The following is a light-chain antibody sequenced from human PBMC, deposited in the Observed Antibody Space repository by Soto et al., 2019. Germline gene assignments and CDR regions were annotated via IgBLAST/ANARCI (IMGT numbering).Light chain of an antibody. V-gene: IGKV3-20*01. CDR2: GAS. J-gene: IGKJ3*01. Sequence: EIGLTQSPGTLSLSPGERATLSCRASHSVSSSYLAWYQQKPVQAPSLLIYGASSRATSIPDRFSGSGSGTDFTITISRLEPEDFAEYYGQQYGSSPPFGTGTKVYIK. CDR3: QQYGSSPP. CDR1: HSVSSSY.